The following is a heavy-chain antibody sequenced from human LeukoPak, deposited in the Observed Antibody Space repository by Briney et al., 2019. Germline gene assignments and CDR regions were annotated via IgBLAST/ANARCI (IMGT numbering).Heavy chain of an antibody. V-gene: IGHV3-33*01. CDR1: GFTFSSYA. CDR2: IWYDGSNL. CDR3: AREASDAFDI. Sequence: PGGSLRLSCAASGFTFSSYAMHWVRQAPGKGLEWVAMIWYDGSNLHYAESLKGRFTISRDNSKNTLFLQMNRLRAEDTAVYYCAREASDAFDIWGQGTMVTVSS. J-gene: IGHJ3*02.